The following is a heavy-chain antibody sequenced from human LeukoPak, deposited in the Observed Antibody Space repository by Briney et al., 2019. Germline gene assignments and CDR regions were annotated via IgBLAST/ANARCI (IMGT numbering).Heavy chain of an antibody. CDR3: AKAVVVVPAGIFDY. D-gene: IGHD2-2*01. J-gene: IGHJ4*02. V-gene: IGHV3-30*18. Sequence: GGSLRLSCAASGFTFSSYGMHWVRQAPGKGLEWVAVISYDGSNKYYADSVKGRFTISRDNSKNTLYLQMNSLRAEDTAVYYCAKAVVVVPAGIFDYWGQGTLVTVSS. CDR2: ISYDGSNK. CDR1: GFTFSSYG.